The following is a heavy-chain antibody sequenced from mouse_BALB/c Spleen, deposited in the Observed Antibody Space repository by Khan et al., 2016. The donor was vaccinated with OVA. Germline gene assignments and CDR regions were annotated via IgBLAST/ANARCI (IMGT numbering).Heavy chain of an antibody. D-gene: IGHD1-1*01. J-gene: IGHJ2*01. CDR2: ISYSGST. CDR3: ARGNYYGYYFDY. CDR1: CSSITCGFA. V-gene: IGHV3-2*02. Sequence: VQLKESGPVLVTPSQFLSPTCTVTCSSITCGFAWNCIRQFPGNKLEWMGYISYSGSTSYNPSLKSRISITRDTSKNHFFLQLNSVTTEDTATYYCARGNYYGYYFDYWGQGTTLTVSS.